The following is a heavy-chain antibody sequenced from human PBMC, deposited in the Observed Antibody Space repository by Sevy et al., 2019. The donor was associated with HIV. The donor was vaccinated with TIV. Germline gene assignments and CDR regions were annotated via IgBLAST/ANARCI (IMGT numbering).Heavy chain of an antibody. CDR2: IGTAGDT. CDR1: GFTFSRYD. D-gene: IGHD1-26*01. V-gene: IGHV3-13*01. CDR3: ARGTRYSGSYYLGDDAFDI. Sequence: GGSLRLSCAASGFTFSRYDMHWVRQATGKGLEWVSSIGTAGDTYYPGSVKGRFTISREIAKKSLYLQMNSLRAGDTAVYYCARGTRYSGSYYLGDDAFDIWGQGTMVTVSS. J-gene: IGHJ3*02.